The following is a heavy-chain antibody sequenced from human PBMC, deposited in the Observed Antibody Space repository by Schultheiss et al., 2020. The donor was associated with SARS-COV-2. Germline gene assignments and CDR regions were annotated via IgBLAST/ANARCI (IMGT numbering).Heavy chain of an antibody. Sequence: ASVKVSCKASGYTFTGYYMHWVRQAPGQGLEWMGWMNPNSGNTGYAQKFQGRVTMTRNTSISTAYMELSSLRSEDTAVYYCARARKDITMIVVVIPHYYYGMDVWGQGTTVTVSS. J-gene: IGHJ6*02. CDR3: ARARKDITMIVVVIPHYYYGMDV. CDR1: GYTFTGYY. V-gene: IGHV1-8*02. D-gene: IGHD3-22*01. CDR2: MNPNSGNT.